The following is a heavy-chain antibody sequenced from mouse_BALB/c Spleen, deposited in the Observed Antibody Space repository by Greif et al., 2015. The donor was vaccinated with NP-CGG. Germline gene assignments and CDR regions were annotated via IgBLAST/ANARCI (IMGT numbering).Heavy chain of an antibody. J-gene: IGHJ4*01. CDR3: ARAASSTVVAKYAMDY. CDR1: GFTFSSFG. Sequence: DVMLVESGGGLVQPGGSRKLSCAASGFTFSSFGMHWVRQAPEKGLEWVAYISSGSSSIYYADTVKGRFTISRDNPKNTLFLQMTSLRPASSAMYYCARAASSTVVAKYAMDYWGQGTSVTVSS. D-gene: IGHD1-1*01. CDR2: ISSGSSSI. V-gene: IGHV5-17*02.